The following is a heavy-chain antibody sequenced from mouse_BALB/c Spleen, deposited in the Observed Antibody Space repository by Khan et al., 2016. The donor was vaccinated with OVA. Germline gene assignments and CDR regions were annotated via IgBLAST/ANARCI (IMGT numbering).Heavy chain of an antibody. CDR1: GFTFSSYS. CDR3: ASHLTGSVAY. Sequence: EVQLVESGGDLVKPGGSLKLSCAASGFTFSSYSMSWVRQTPDKRLEWVATISSGGDYTYYSDSVKGRFTIPRDNAKNTLYLQMSSLKSEDTAMCYCASHLTGSVAYWGQGTLVTVSA. V-gene: IGHV5-6*01. CDR2: ISSGGDYT. J-gene: IGHJ3*01. D-gene: IGHD4-1*01.